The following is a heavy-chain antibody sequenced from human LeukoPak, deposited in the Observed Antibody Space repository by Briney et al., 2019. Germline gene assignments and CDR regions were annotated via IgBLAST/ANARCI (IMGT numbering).Heavy chain of an antibody. CDR2: IKQDGSEK. D-gene: IGHD5-18*01. CDR3: ARDQKGYSYGYFAVGYYYYYYMDV. Sequence: GGSLRLSCAASGFTFSSYWMSWVRQAPGKGLEWVANIKQDGSEKYYVDSVKGRFTISRDNAKNSLYLQMNSPRAEDTAVYYCARDQKGYSYGYFAVGYYYYYYMDVWGKGTTVTVSS. V-gene: IGHV3-7*01. CDR1: GFTFSSYW. J-gene: IGHJ6*03.